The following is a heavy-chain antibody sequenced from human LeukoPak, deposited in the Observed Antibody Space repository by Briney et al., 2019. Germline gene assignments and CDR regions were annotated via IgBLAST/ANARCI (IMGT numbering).Heavy chain of an antibody. J-gene: IGHJ2*01. CDR3: ARVYDWYFDL. CDR1: GYTFTGYY. D-gene: IGHD5/OR15-5a*01. CDR2: INPNTGDT. V-gene: IGHV1-2*02. Sequence: ASVKVSCKASGYTFTGYYMHWVRQAPGQGLEWMGWINPNTGDTNFAQKFQGRVAMTRDTSLSTAYMDLSRLTSDDTAVYYCARVYDWYFDLWGRGTLVTVSS.